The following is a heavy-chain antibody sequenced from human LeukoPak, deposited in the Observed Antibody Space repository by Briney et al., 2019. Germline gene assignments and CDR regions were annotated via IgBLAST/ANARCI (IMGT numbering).Heavy chain of an antibody. CDR2: ISYDGSNK. J-gene: IGHJ3*02. D-gene: IGHD1-14*01. CDR1: GFTFSSYG. CDR3: AKDLRYGAFDI. Sequence: GGSLRLSCAASGFTFSSYGMHWVRQAPGKGLEWVAVISYDGSNKYYADSVKGRFTISRDNSKNTLYLQMNSLRAEDTAVYYCAKDLRYGAFDIWGQGTMVTVSS. V-gene: IGHV3-30*18.